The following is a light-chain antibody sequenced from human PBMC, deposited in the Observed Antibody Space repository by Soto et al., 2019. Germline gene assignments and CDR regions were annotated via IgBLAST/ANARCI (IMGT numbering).Light chain of an antibody. V-gene: IGKV3-20*01. CDR3: EQYGSSPRP. CDR2: DAS. Sequence: EVVFTQSPATLYLSPGQRATRSCRASQSVRNNYLAWYQQKPGQAPRLLIYDASSRATGIPGRFSGSGSGTDFTLTISRLEPEDFAVYYCEQYGSSPRPFGQGAKVDI. J-gene: IGKJ1*01. CDR1: QSVRNNY.